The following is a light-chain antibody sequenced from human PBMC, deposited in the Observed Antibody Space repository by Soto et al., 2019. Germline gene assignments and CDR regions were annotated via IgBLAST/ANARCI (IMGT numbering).Light chain of an antibody. CDR3: QQHISYPRT. J-gene: IGKJ1*01. V-gene: IGKV1-5*03. Sequence: DIQMTQSPSTLSASVGDRVIITCRASQRLTNALVWYQQKPGKAPNLLIYKASNLASGVPLRFSGSGAGTDFALTISSLQPEDFATYYCQQHISYPRTFGQGTKVEIK. CDR2: KAS. CDR1: QRLTNA.